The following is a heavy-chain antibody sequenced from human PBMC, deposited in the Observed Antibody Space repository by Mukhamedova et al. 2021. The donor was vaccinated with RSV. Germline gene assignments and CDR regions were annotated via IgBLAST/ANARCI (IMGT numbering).Heavy chain of an antibody. CDR3: ASFTVAGMVDY. CDR1: SYW. CDR2: IKQDGSEK. Sequence: SYWMSWVRQAPGKGLEWVANIKQDGSEKYYVDSVKGRFTISRDNAKNSLYLQMNSLRAEDTAVYYCASFTVAGMVDYWGQGTLV. V-gene: IGHV3-7*05. J-gene: IGHJ4*02. D-gene: IGHD6-19*01.